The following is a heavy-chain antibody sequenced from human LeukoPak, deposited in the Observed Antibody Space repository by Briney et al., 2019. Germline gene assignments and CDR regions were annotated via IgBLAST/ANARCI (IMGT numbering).Heavy chain of an antibody. V-gene: IGHV3-30*03. CDR1: GFTFSSYG. D-gene: IGHD3-22*01. Sequence: PGGSLRLSCAASGFTFSSYGMHWVRQAPGKGLEWVAVISYDGSNKYYADSVKGRFTISRDNSKNTLYLQMNSLRAEDTAVYYCARTMIVVVITGYFDYWGQGTLVTVSS. CDR3: ARTMIVVVITGYFDY. CDR2: ISYDGSNK. J-gene: IGHJ4*02.